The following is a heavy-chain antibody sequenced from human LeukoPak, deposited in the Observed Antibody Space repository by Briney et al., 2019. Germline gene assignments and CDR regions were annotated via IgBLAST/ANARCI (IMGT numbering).Heavy chain of an antibody. V-gene: IGHV4-59*08. CDR1: GGSISSYY. CDR3: ARLLAVAGVDY. CDR2: IYYSGST. Sequence: SETLSLTCTVSGGSISSYYWSWIRQPPGKGLEWIGYIYYSGSTNYNPSLKSRVTISVDTSQNQFSLKLSSVTAADTAVYYCARLLAVAGVDYWGQGTLVTVSS. J-gene: IGHJ4*02. D-gene: IGHD6-19*01.